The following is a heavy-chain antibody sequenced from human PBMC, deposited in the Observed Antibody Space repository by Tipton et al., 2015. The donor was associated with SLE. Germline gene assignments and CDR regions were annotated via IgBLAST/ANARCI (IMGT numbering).Heavy chain of an antibody. CDR3: ARRRELTIFGVVQYYFDY. V-gene: IGHV3-66*02. J-gene: IGHJ4*02. CDR1: GFTFSSCD. Sequence: SLRLSCAASGFTFSSCDMTWVRQAPGKGLEWVSLIYNSGSTHYADSVKGRFTISRDNSKNTLYLQMNSLRAEDTAVYYCARRRELTIFGVVQYYFDYWGQGTLVTVSS. CDR2: IYNSGST. D-gene: IGHD3-3*01.